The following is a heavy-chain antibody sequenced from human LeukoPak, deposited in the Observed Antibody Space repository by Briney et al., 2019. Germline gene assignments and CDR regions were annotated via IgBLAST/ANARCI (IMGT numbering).Heavy chain of an antibody. CDR1: GGSISSGSYY. CDR3: ARARITMVRGGFYGMDV. D-gene: IGHD3-10*01. J-gene: IGHJ6*04. Sequence: SETLSLTCTVSGGSISSGSYYWSWIRQPAGKGLEWIGYIYYSGSTNYNPSLKSRVTISVDTSKNQFSLKLSSVTAADTAVYYCARARITMVRGGFYGMDVWGKGTTVTVSS. V-gene: IGHV4-61*10. CDR2: IYYSGST.